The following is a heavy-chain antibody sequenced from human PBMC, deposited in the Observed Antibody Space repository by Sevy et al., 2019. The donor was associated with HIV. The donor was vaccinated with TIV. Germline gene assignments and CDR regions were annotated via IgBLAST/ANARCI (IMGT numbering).Heavy chain of an antibody. D-gene: IGHD3-10*01. CDR2: IYHSGST. CDR1: GGSISSSNW. Sequence: SETLSLTCAVSGGSISSSNWWSWVRQPPGKGLEGIGEIYHSGSTNYNPSLKSRVTISVDKSKNQFSLKLSSVTAADTAVYYCVMGSGSASLDYWGQGTLVTVSS. CDR3: VMGSGSASLDY. V-gene: IGHV4-4*02. J-gene: IGHJ4*02.